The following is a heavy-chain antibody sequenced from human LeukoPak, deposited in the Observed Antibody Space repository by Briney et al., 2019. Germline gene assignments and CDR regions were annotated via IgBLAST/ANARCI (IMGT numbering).Heavy chain of an antibody. V-gene: IGHV3-9*01. D-gene: IGHD6-13*01. Sequence: GGSLRLSCAASGFTFDDYAMHWVRQAPGKGLEWVSGSSWNSGTIGYADSVKGRFTISRDNAKNSLYLQMNSLRAEDTALYFCAKDAVAAAGLFDYWGQGTLVTVSS. CDR3: AKDAVAAAGLFDY. CDR1: GFTFDDYA. J-gene: IGHJ4*02. CDR2: SSWNSGTI.